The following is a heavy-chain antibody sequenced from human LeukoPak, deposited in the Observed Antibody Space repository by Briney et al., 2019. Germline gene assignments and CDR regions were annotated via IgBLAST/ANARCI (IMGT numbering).Heavy chain of an antibody. CDR3: AKDVLWFGVRGYFDY. Sequence: GGSLRLSCAASGFTFSSYAMSWVRQAPGKGLEWVSAISGSGGSTYYADSVKGRFTISRDNSKNTLYLQMNSLRAEDTAVYYCAKDVLWFGVRGYFDYWGQGTLVTVSS. V-gene: IGHV3-23*01. J-gene: IGHJ4*02. CDR2: ISGSGGST. D-gene: IGHD3-10*01. CDR1: GFTFSSYA.